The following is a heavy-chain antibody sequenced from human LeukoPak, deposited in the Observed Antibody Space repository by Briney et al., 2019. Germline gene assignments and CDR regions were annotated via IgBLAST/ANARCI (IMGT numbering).Heavy chain of an antibody. CDR1: GYTFTSYG. CDR3: ARDSVVVTTGLHDY. CDR2: ISAYNGNT. J-gene: IGHJ4*02. V-gene: IGHV1-18*01. Sequence: ASVKLSCKASGYTFTSYGISWVRQAPGQGLEWMGWISAYNGNTNYAQKLQGRVTMTTDTSTSTAYMELRSLRSDDTAVYYCARDSVVVTTGLHDYWGQGTLVTVSS. D-gene: IGHD2-21*02.